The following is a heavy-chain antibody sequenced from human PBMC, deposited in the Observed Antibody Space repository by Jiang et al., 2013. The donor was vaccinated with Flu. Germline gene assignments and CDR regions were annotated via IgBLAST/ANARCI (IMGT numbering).Heavy chain of an antibody. CDR3: ARAGTMIEAFDI. Sequence: LVKPSQTLSLTCTVSGGSISSGGYYWSWIRQHPGKGLEWIGYIYYSGSTYYNPSLKSLVTISVDTSKNQFSLKLSSVTAADTAVYYCARAGTMIEAFDIWGQGTMVTVSS. D-gene: IGHD3-22*01. CDR1: GGSISSGGYY. CDR2: IYYSGST. J-gene: IGHJ3*02. V-gene: IGHV4-31*01.